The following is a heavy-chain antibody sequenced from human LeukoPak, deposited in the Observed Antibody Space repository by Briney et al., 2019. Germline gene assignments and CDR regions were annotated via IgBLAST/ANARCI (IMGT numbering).Heavy chain of an antibody. D-gene: IGHD3-9*01. Sequence: GRSLRLSCAASGFTFSSYAMHWVRQAPGKGLEWVAVISYDGSNKYYADSVKGRFTISRDSSKNTLYLQMNSLRAEDTAVYYCARDDLTGEMDYWGQGTLVTVSS. CDR2: ISYDGSNK. V-gene: IGHV3-30*04. J-gene: IGHJ4*02. CDR1: GFTFSSYA. CDR3: ARDDLTGEMDY.